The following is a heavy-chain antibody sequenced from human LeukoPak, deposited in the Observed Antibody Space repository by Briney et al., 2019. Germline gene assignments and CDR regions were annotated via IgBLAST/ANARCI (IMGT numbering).Heavy chain of an antibody. V-gene: IGHV4-4*07. Sequence: PSETLSLTCTVSGGSISSYYWSWIRQPAGKGLEWIGRIYTSGSTNYNPSLKSRVTMSVDTSKNQFSLKLSSVTAADTAVYYCASARGSSGYISWFDPWGQGTLVTVSS. CDR2: IYTSGST. CDR1: GGSISSYY. J-gene: IGHJ5*02. CDR3: ASARGSSGYISWFDP. D-gene: IGHD3-22*01.